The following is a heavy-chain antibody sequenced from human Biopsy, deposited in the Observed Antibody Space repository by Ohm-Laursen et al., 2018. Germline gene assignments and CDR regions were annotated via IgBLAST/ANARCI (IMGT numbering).Heavy chain of an antibody. CDR2: VSYSGNA. CDR1: GGAITSYY. Sequence: SDTLSLTCTVSGGAITSYYWSWTRQPPGKGLEWIGYVSYSGNADYNPSPKSRVTISLDKSTNQLSLKLRSVTAADTAVYYCARDGGHSGWYEGGMDVWGQGTLVTVSS. D-gene: IGHD6-19*01. V-gene: IGHV4-59*01. CDR3: ARDGGHSGWYEGGMDV. J-gene: IGHJ4*02.